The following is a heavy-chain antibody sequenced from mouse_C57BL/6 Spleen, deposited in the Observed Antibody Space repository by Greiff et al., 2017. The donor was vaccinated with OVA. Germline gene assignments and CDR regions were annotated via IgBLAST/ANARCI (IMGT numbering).Heavy chain of an antibody. CDR1: GYTFTDYY. CDR2: INPNNGGT. CDR3: ARYSYGDYFDY. Sequence: VQLQQSGPELVKPGASVKISCKASGYTFTDYYMNWVKQSHGKSLEWIGDINPNNGGTSYNQKFKGKATLTVDKSSSTAYMELRSLTSEDSAVYYCARYSYGDYFDYWGQGTTLTVSS. V-gene: IGHV1-26*01. J-gene: IGHJ2*01. D-gene: IGHD3-3*01.